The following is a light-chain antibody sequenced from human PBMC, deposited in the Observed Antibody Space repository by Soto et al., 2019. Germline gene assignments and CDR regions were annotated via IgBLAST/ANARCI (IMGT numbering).Light chain of an antibody. J-gene: IGKJ5*01. CDR3: QQADSFPIT. Sequence: DIQMTQSPSSPSTSVVYRVTITCRASQSISSYLNWYQQKPGKAPKLLIYAAFILQSGVPSRFSGYESGTDFTLSISSLQPEDFATYYCQQADSFPITFGQGTRLEIK. CDR2: AAF. CDR1: QSISSY. V-gene: IGKV1-39*01.